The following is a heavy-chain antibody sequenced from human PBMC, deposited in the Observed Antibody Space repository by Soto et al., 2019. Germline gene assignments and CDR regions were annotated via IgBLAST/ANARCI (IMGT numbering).Heavy chain of an antibody. V-gene: IGHV3-49*04. CDR3: ARPGLTDSHVSLYIYTFDH. Sequence: GGSLRLSCSSSGFTFGDYSLSWVRQAPGKGLEWVGFIGGKTYGGATQYAASVKGRFTISRDDSNNMAYLQMNSLETEDTAVYYCARPGLTDSHVSLYIYTFDHWGQGTVVTVSS. J-gene: IGHJ4*02. CDR2: IGGKTYGGAT. D-gene: IGHD3-16*02. CDR1: GFTFGDYS.